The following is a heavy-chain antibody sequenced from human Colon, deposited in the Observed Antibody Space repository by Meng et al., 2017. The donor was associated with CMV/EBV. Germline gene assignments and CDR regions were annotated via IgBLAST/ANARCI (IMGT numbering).Heavy chain of an antibody. CDR2: ISTSGVTI. Sequence: GGSLRLSCAASGFSFTDYYMTWIRQAPGKGLEWVAYISTSGVTIYYADSVRGRFTISRDNAKKSLYLQMNSLRAEDTAVYYCAREHISMVRGYGMDVWGRGTTVTVSS. CDR1: GFSFTDYY. D-gene: IGHD3-10*01. V-gene: IGHV3-11*01. J-gene: IGHJ6*02. CDR3: AREHISMVRGYGMDV.